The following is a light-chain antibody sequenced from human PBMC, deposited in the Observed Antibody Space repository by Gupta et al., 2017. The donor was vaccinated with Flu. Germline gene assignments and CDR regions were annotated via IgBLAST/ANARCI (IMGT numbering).Light chain of an antibody. CDR3: SSYTSTTTSVL. V-gene: IGLV2-14*01. CDR1: SSDVGDYDY. CDR2: EVS. Sequence: QPPLTQPASVSGAPGPSPTISWPGSSSDVGDYDYVSWYQRHPGKAPKLMIYEVSNRPSGVSNRFSGSKSGNTASLTISGLQAEDEADYYCSSYTSTTTSVLFGGGTKLTVL. J-gene: IGLJ2*01.